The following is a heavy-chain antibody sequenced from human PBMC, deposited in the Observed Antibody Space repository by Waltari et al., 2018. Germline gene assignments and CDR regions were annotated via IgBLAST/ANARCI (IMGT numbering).Heavy chain of an antibody. CDR2: TYYIWGT. CDR3: ARPTDIAVAAFDI. D-gene: IGHD6-19*01. CDR1: GGSISSSSYY. V-gene: IGHV4-39*01. J-gene: IGHJ3*02. Sequence: QLQLQESGPGLVKPSETLSLTCTVSGGSISSSSYYWGWIRQPPGRGLEWTGRTYYIWGTSNNPSLNVQVTISVDTSKNQFSLKLSSVTTADTAVYYCARPTDIAVAAFDIWGQGTMVTVSS.